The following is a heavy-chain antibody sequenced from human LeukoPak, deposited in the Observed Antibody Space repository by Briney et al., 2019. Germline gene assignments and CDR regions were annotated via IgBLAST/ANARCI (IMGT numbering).Heavy chain of an antibody. CDR1: GFTFSSYA. D-gene: IGHD2-15*01. V-gene: IGHV3-23*01. Sequence: GGSLRLSCAASGFTFSSYAMSWVRQAPGKGLEWASAIRGSGGNTYYADSVKGRFTISRDNSKNTLYLQMNSLRAQDTAVYYCTRDLNSGGSCWGQGALVTVSS. J-gene: IGHJ4*02. CDR3: TRDLNSGGSC. CDR2: IRGSGGNT.